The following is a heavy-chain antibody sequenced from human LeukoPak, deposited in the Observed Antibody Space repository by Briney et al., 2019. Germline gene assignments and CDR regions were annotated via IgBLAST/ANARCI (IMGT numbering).Heavy chain of an antibody. CDR1: GYTFTSYY. V-gene: IGHV1-46*01. Sequence: ASVKVSCKASGYTFTSYYMHWVRQAPGQGLEWMGIINPSGGSTSYAQKFQGRVTMTRDTSKNQFSLKLSSVTAADTAVYYCARGVTIFGVDWFDPWGQGTLVTVSS. D-gene: IGHD3-3*01. CDR3: ARGVTIFGVDWFDP. J-gene: IGHJ5*02. CDR2: INPSGGST.